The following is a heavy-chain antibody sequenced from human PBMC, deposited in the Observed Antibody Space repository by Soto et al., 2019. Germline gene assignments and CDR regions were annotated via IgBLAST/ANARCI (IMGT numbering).Heavy chain of an antibody. CDR1: GGSIIGNNYY. CDR2: IYYTGTT. V-gene: IGHV4-39*02. CDR3: ERRRVGGCKYRLDF. J-gene: IGHJ4*02. Sequence: SETMSLPCSVFGGSIIGNNYYRGWIRKPPGKRLEWIGNIYYTGTTYYNPSLESRVTMSVDTSGNHFSLNLTSVTASDTAVYHCERRRVGGCKYRLDFRGPGTLVTGSP. D-gene: IGHD2-2*01.